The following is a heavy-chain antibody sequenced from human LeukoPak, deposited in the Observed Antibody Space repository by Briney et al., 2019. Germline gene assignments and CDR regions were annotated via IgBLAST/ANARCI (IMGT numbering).Heavy chain of an antibody. D-gene: IGHD6-13*01. CDR2: INHSGST. V-gene: IGHV4-34*01. CDR3: ARVYSSSWTFDY. Sequence: ASETLSLTCAVYGGSFSGYYWSWIRQPPGKGLEWIGEINHSGSTNYNPSLKSRVTISVDTSKNQFSLKLSSVTAADTAVYYCARVYSSSWTFDYWGLGTLVTVSS. J-gene: IGHJ4*02. CDR1: GGSFSGYY.